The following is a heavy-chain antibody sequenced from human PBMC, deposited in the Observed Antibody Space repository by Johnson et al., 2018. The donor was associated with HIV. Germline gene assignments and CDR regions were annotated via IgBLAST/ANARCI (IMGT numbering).Heavy chain of an antibody. J-gene: IGHJ3*02. CDR3: ARDYREAKAFDI. CDR2: IRNKAKNYAT. CDR1: GFTFTGSA. D-gene: IGHD3-16*01. Sequence: VQLVESGGGLVQPGGSLKLSCAASGFTFTGSAIHWVRQASGQGLEWVGRIRNKAKNYATEYGASVKGRFTISRDDSKNTAYLIMNSLKTEDTAVDYCARDYREAKAFDIWGQGTMVTVSS. V-gene: IGHV3-73*02.